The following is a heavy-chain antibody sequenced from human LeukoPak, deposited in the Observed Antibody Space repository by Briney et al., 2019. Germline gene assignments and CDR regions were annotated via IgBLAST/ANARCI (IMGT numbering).Heavy chain of an antibody. Sequence: GASVKVSCKASGYTFTSYAMNWVRQAPGQGLEWMGWINPNSGGTNYAQKFQGRVTMTRDTSISTAYMELSRLRSDDTAVYYCARDRLPGIAAARNFDYWGQGTLVTVSS. D-gene: IGHD6-13*01. J-gene: IGHJ4*02. CDR2: INPNSGGT. CDR1: GYTFTSYA. CDR3: ARDRLPGIAAARNFDY. V-gene: IGHV1-2*02.